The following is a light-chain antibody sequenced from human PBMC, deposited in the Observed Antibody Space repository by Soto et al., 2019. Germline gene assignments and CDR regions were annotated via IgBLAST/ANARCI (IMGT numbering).Light chain of an antibody. J-gene: IGLJ2*01. Sequence: QSALTQPPSASGTPGQRVTISCSGSSSNVGSYTVYWYQQLPGTAPKVLIYSGNRRPSGVPARFSGSKSGTSASLAISGLQSEDEADYCCAAWDDSLNGVVFGGGTQLTVL. CDR3: AAWDDSLNGVV. CDR1: SSNVGSYT. CDR2: SGN. V-gene: IGLV1-44*01.